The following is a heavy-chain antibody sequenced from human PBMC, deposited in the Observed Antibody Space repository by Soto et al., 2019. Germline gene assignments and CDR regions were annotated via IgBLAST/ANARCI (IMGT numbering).Heavy chain of an antibody. J-gene: IGHJ4*02. Sequence: GGSLRLSCAASGFTFSSYAMSWVRQAPGKGLEWVSAISGSGGSTYYADSVKGRFTISRDNSKNTLYLQMNSLRAEDTAVYYRAKHLELRCCYFDYWGQGTLVTVSS. CDR1: GFTFSSYA. D-gene: IGHD1-7*01. CDR2: ISGSGGST. CDR3: AKHLELRCCYFDY. V-gene: IGHV3-23*01.